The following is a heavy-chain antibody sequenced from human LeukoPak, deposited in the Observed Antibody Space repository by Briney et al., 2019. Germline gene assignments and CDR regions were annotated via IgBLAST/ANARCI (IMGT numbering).Heavy chain of an antibody. CDR1: GFTFSSYE. Sequence: PGGSLRLSCAASGFTFSSYEMNWVRQAPGKGLEWVSYIGSSGSSMYADSVRGRFTISRDNAKNSLYLQMNSLRVEDTAVYYCASGGGGYFYEDWGQGTLVTVSS. V-gene: IGHV3-48*03. CDR2: IGSSGSSM. CDR3: ASGGGGYFYED. D-gene: IGHD3-22*01. J-gene: IGHJ4*02.